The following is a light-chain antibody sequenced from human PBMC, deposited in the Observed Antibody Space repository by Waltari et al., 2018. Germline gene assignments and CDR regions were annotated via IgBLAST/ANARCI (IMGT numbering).Light chain of an antibody. Sequence: EIVLTQSPATLSLSPGDRATLSCRASQNVNMYLAWYQQKPGQGPRLLIYDAPDRAAGVPARFSGSGSGTEFTLTISSLEPEDFAVYHCQQRNHWITFGQGTRLEI. CDR2: DAP. CDR3: QQRNHWIT. CDR1: QNVNMY. V-gene: IGKV3-11*01. J-gene: IGKJ5*01.